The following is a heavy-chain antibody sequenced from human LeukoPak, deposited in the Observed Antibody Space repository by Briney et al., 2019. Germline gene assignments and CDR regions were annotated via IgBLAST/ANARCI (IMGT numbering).Heavy chain of an antibody. V-gene: IGHV3-23*01. CDR3: ARDQGGVEANWFDP. CDR1: GFTFSSSA. D-gene: IGHD1-26*01. Sequence: PGGSLRLSCAASGFTFSSSAMSWVRQAPGKGLEWVSAISGSGGSTYYADSVKGRFTISRDNSKNTLYLQMNSLRAEDTAVYYCARDQGGVEANWFDPWGQGTLVTVSS. CDR2: ISGSGGST. J-gene: IGHJ5*02.